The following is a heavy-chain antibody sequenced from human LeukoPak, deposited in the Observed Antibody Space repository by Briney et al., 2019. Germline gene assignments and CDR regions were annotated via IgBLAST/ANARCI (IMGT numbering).Heavy chain of an antibody. CDR1: GGTFSSYA. J-gene: IGHJ4*02. V-gene: IGHV1-69*13. CDR3: ARDFLDCSGGSCFDY. CDR2: IIPIFGTA. D-gene: IGHD2-15*01. Sequence: SVKVSCKASGGTFSSYAISWVRQAPGQGLEWMGGIIPIFGTANYAQKFQGRVTITADESTSTAYMELSSLRSEDTAVYYCARDFLDCSGGSCFDYWGQGTLVTVSS.